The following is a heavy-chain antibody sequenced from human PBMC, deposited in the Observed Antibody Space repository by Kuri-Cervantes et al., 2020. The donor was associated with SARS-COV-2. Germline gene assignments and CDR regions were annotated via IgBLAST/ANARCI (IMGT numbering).Heavy chain of an antibody. CDR1: GYTFTSYG. D-gene: IGHD3-3*01. Sequence: ASVKVSCKASGYTFTSYGISWVRQAPGQGLEWMGWISAYNGNTNYAQKLQGRVTVTTDTSTSTAYMELRSLRSDDTAVYYCARDVLRFLEWLDYYYYYGMDVWGQGTTVTVSS. CDR3: ARDVLRFLEWLDYYYYYGMDV. CDR2: ISAYNGNT. J-gene: IGHJ6*02. V-gene: IGHV1-18*04.